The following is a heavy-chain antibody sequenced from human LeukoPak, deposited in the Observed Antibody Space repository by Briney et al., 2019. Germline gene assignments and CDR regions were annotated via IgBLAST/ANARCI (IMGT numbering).Heavy chain of an antibody. CDR1: GFTFSSYS. CDR2: ISSSSSTI. Sequence: PGGSLRLSCAASGFTFSSYSMNWVRQAPGKGLEWVSYISSSSSTIYYADSVKGRFTISRDNAKNSLYLQMNSLRAEDTAVYYCARDAGVTMVRGGPFDYWGQGTLVTVSS. J-gene: IGHJ4*02. D-gene: IGHD3-10*01. V-gene: IGHV3-48*01. CDR3: ARDAGVTMVRGGPFDY.